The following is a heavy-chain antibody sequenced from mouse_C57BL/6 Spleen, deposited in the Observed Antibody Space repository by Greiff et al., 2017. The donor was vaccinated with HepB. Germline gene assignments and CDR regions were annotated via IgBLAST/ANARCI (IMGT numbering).Heavy chain of an antibody. CDR3: AREGYYAMDY. V-gene: IGHV1-64*01. Sequence: QVQLQQPGAELVKPGASVKLSCKASGYTFTSYWMHWVKQRPGQGLEWIGMIHPNSGSTNYNAKFKSKATLTVDKSSSTAYMQLSSLTSEDSAVYYCAREGYYAMDYWGQGTSVTVSS. CDR2: IHPNSGST. J-gene: IGHJ4*01. CDR1: GYTFTSYW.